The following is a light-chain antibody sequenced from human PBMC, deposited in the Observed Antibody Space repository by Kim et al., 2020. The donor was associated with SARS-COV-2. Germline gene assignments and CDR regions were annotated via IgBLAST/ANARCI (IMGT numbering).Light chain of an antibody. CDR3: QAWDSSTVV. Sequence: SYELTQPPSVSVSPGQTASITCSGDKLGDKYACWYQQKPGQSPVLVIYQDSKRPSGFPERFSGSNSGNTATLTISGTQAMEEADYYCQAWDSSTVVFGGGTQLTVL. CDR2: QDS. CDR1: KLGDKY. V-gene: IGLV3-1*01. J-gene: IGLJ2*01.